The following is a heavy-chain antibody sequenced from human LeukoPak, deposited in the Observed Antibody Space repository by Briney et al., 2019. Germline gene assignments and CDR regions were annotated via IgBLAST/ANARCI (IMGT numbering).Heavy chain of an antibody. V-gene: IGHV3-23*01. CDR1: GFTFSSYA. CDR3: AKIVVVTDDAFDI. J-gene: IGHJ3*02. D-gene: IGHD2-21*02. CDR2: ISGSGGST. Sequence: GGSLRLSCAASGFTFSSYAMSWVRQAPGKGLEWVSAISGSGGSTYYADSVKGRFTISRDNSKNTLYLQMNSLRAEVTAVYYSAKIVVVTDDAFDIWGQGTMVTVPS.